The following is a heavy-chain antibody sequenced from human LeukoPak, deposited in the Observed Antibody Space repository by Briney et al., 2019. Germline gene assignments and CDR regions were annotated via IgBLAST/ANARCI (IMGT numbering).Heavy chain of an antibody. CDR3: ARGIAAAGTCDY. J-gene: IGHJ4*02. Sequence: SETLSLTCTVPGGSISSGGYYWSWIRQHPGKGLEWIGYIYYSGSTYYNPSLKSRVTISVDTSKNQFSLKLSSVTAADTAVYYCARGIAAAGTCDYWGQGTLVTVSS. CDR2: IYYSGST. V-gene: IGHV4-31*03. D-gene: IGHD6-13*01. CDR1: GGSISSGGYY.